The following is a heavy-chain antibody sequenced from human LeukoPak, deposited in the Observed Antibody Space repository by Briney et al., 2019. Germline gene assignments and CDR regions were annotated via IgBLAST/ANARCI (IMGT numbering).Heavy chain of an antibody. CDR3: ARSIKGDSDH. CDR2: ISSSGTTV. V-gene: IGHV3-48*03. J-gene: IGHJ4*02. CDR1: GFTFRSYE. Sequence: GGSLRLSCAASGFTFRSYEMNWVRQSPGKGLDWVSYISSSGTTVYYADSVKGRFTVSRDNAKNSLYLQMNSLRAEDTAVYYCARSIKGDSDHWGQGTLVTVSS. D-gene: IGHD3-10*01.